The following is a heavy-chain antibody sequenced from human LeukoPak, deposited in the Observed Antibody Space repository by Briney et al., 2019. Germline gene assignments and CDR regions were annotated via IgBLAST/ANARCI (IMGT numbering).Heavy chain of an antibody. CDR1: GFTFSSYE. V-gene: IGHV3-48*03. CDR2: ISSSGSTI. D-gene: IGHD2-2*01. CDR3: VRDLRYCSSTSCYDPCFDY. Sequence: GGSLRLSCAASGFTFSSYEMNWVRQAPGKGLEWVSYISSSGSTIYYADSVKGRFTISRDNAKNTLYLQMNSLRAEDTAVYYCVRDLRYCSSTSCYDPCFDYWGQGTLVTVSS. J-gene: IGHJ4*02.